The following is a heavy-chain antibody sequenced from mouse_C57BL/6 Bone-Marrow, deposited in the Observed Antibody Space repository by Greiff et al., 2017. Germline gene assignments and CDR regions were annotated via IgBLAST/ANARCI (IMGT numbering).Heavy chain of an antibody. Sequence: EVKLVESGGDLVKPGGSLKLSCAASGFTFSSYGMSWVRQTPDKRLEWVATISSGGSYTYYPDSVKGRFTISRDNAKNTLYLQMSSLKSEDTAMYYCARHPKLLLLLRFPWFAYWGQGTLVTVSA. J-gene: IGHJ3*01. CDR1: GFTFSSYG. CDR3: ARHPKLLLLLRFPWFAY. CDR2: ISSGGSYT. D-gene: IGHD1-1*01. V-gene: IGHV5-6*01.